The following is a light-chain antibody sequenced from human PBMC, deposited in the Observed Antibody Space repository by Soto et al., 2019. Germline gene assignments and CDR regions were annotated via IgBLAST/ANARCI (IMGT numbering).Light chain of an antibody. Sequence: DIQMTQSPSNLSGSVGDRVTITCRASQTISSWLAWYQQKPGKAPKLLMYKASTLKSGVPSRFSGSGSGTEFTLTISSLQSEDFAVYYCQQYYRWPQTFGQGTKVDIK. V-gene: IGKV1-5*03. J-gene: IGKJ1*01. CDR2: KAS. CDR3: QQYYRWPQT. CDR1: QTISSW.